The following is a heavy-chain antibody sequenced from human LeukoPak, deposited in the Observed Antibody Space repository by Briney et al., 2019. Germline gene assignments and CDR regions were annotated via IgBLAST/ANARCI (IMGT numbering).Heavy chain of an antibody. D-gene: IGHD3-16*01. CDR2: IRSKAYGGTT. V-gene: IGHV3-49*03. CDR3: ARDGSYDYVWGSYAHFDF. J-gene: IGHJ4*02. CDR1: GFTFGDYA. Sequence: GGSLRLSCTASGFTFGDYAMTWFRQAPGKGLEWVGLIRSKAYGGTTEYAASVKGRFTISRDDAKSMTYLQMDSLKAEDTGVYYCARDGSYDYVWGSYAHFDFWGQGTLVTVSS.